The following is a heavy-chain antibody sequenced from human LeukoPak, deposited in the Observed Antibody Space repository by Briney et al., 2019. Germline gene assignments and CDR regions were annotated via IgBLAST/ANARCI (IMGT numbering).Heavy chain of an antibody. CDR3: ARGMMNYYDSSGYWHKFYFDY. CDR1: GFTFSNYW. V-gene: IGHV3-7*03. J-gene: IGHJ4*02. Sequence: AGGSLRLSCAVSGFTFSNYWMSWVRQAPGKGLEWVANIKQDGSEKYYVDSVKGRFTISRDNAKNSLYLQMNSLRAEDTAVYYCARGMMNYYDSSGYWHKFYFDYWGQGTLVTVSS. D-gene: IGHD3-22*01. CDR2: IKQDGSEK.